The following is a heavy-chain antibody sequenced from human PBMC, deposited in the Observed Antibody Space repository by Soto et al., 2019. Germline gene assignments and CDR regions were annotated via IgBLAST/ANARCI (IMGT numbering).Heavy chain of an antibody. J-gene: IGHJ4*02. CDR2: IHYSGNT. D-gene: IGHD6-13*01. CDR1: GGSINGYY. Sequence: SETLSLTCTVSGGSINGYYWSWIRQPPGRGLEWIGYIHYSGNTEYNPSLMSRLTISVDTSKDQFSLRLTSVTAADTAIYYCTRITPSSWSDYWGQGTRVTVSS. CDR3: TRITPSSWSDY. V-gene: IGHV4-59*01.